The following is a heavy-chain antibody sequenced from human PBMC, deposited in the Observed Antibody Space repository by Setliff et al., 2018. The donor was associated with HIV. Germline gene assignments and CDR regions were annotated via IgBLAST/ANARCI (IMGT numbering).Heavy chain of an antibody. Sequence: GGSLRLSCAASGFTFSNSWMHWVRQAPGKGLAWVSAISAGGGSTYYAYSVKGRFTISRDNSKNTLYLQMNSLRAEDTAVYYCAKDRYYDSSGSPFDYWGQGTLVTVSS. V-gene: IGHV3-NL1*01. CDR2: ISAGGGST. CDR1: GFTFSNSW. J-gene: IGHJ4*02. D-gene: IGHD3-22*01. CDR3: AKDRYYDSSGSPFDY.